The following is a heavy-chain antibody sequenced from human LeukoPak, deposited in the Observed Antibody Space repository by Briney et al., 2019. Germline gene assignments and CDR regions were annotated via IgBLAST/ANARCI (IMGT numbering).Heavy chain of an antibody. J-gene: IGHJ4*02. D-gene: IGHD2-2*01. Sequence: GGSLRLSCAASGFTFTTYWMSWVRQAPGKGLEWVANIKQDGTEKYYVDSVKGRFTISRDNAKNSLYLQMNSLRVEDTAVYYCAKDTIVVVPAAVVLGRFDYWGQGTLVTVSS. CDR2: IKQDGTEK. V-gene: IGHV3-7*01. CDR1: GFTFTTYW. CDR3: AKDTIVVVPAAVVLGRFDY.